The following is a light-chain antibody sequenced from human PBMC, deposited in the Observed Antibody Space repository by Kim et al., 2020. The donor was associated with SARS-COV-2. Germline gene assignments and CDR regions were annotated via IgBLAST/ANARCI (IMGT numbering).Light chain of an antibody. Sequence: DIQMTQSPSTLSASVGDRVTITCRASQSISSWLAWYQQKPGKAPKLLIYKASSLESGVPSRFSGSGSGTEFTLTISSLQPYDFATLSCQQYNTQYTFGQGTKLEI. CDR3: QQYNTQYT. CDR2: KAS. V-gene: IGKV1-5*03. J-gene: IGKJ2*01. CDR1: QSISSW.